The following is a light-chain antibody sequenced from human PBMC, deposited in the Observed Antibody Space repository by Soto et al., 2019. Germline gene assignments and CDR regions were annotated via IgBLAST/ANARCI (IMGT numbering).Light chain of an antibody. CDR2: DVS. Sequence: SALTKPASVSGFPGQSIAISCTGTSSDVGGYNSASWYQQHPGKAPKLLIYDVSNRPSGVSNRFSGSKSGNTASLTISGLQAEDEADYYCCSYAGSYTYVFGTGTKVTVL. CDR1: SSDVGGYNS. J-gene: IGLJ1*01. CDR3: CSYAGSYTYV. V-gene: IGLV2-14*03.